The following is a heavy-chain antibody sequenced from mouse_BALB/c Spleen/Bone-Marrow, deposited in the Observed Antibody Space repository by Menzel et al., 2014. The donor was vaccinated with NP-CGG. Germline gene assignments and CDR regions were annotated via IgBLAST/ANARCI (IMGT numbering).Heavy chain of an antibody. D-gene: IGHD1-1*01. CDR3: ARDYYGSLYAMDY. V-gene: IGHV2-9*02. Sequence: VMLVESGPGLVAPSQSLSITCTVSGFSLTSYGVHWVRQPPGKGLEWLGVIWAGGSTNYNSALMPRLSISKDNSKSQVFLKMNSLQTDDTAMYYCARDYYGSLYAMDYWGQGTSVTVSS. J-gene: IGHJ4*01. CDR2: IWAGGST. CDR1: GFSLTSYG.